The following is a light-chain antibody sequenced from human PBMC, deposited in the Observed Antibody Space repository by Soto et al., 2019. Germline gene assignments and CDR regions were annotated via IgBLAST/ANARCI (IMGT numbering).Light chain of an antibody. V-gene: IGKV1-5*01. CDR2: DAS. J-gene: IGKJ1*01. CDR3: KQYNSYSRT. Sequence: DIQMTQSPSTLSASVGDRVTITCRASQSISSWLAWYQQKPGKAPKLLIYDASSLESGVPSRFSGSESGTESTITISSLQPDDFATYYSKQYNSYSRTFGQGTKVEIK. CDR1: QSISSW.